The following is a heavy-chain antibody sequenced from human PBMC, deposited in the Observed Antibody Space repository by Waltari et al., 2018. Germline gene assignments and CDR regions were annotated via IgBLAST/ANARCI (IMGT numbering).Heavy chain of an antibody. CDR3: IHYGPETYSTDK. V-gene: IGHV3-15*01. Sequence: EVQMVESGGDLVKPGGSLRLSCAASGLPFSRATMTWVRQAPGKGLEWVGRAKYKPEGGAIDYAAPVRGRFNILRDDSKNTLYLQMNSLRTEDTGVYYCIHYGPETYSTDKWGPGTLVTVSS. J-gene: IGHJ4*02. CDR1: GLPFSRAT. D-gene: IGHD3-10*01. CDR2: AKYKPEGGAI.